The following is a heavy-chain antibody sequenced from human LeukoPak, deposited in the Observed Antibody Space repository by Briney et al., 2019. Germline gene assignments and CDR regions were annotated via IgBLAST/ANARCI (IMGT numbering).Heavy chain of an antibody. Sequence: SQTLSLTCTVSGGSISSGGYSWSWIRQPPGKGLEWIGHIYESGNTYYNPSLKSRLTMFVDKSQSQFSLRLDSVTGADTAIYFCARDSAIVGAPFDYWGQGALVTVSS. J-gene: IGHJ4*02. CDR2: IYESGNT. D-gene: IGHD1-26*01. CDR3: ARDSAIVGAPFDY. CDR1: GGSISSGGYS. V-gene: IGHV4-30-4*01.